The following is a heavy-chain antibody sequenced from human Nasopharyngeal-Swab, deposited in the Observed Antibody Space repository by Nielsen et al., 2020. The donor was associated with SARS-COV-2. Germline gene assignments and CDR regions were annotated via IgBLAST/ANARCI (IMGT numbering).Heavy chain of an antibody. Sequence: VRQAPGKGLEWVSAISGSGGSTYYADSVKGRFTISRDNSKNTLYLQMNSLRAEDTAVYYCAKVARDIVVVPAAMKAYYYYGMDVWGQGTTVTGSS. CDR3: AKVARDIVVVPAAMKAYYYYGMDV. J-gene: IGHJ6*02. CDR2: ISGSGGST. D-gene: IGHD2-2*01. V-gene: IGHV3-23*01.